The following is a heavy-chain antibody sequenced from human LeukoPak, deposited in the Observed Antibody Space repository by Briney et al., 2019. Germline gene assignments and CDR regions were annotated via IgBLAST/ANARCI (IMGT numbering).Heavy chain of an antibody. J-gene: IGHJ4*02. D-gene: IGHD1-1*01. CDR3: ARGRMEIDY. Sequence: GGSLILSCAASGFTFSSYSMNWVRQAPGKGLEWVSSISSSSSYIYYADSVKGRFTISRDNAKNSLYLQMNSLRAEDTAVYDCARGRMEIDYWGQGTLVTVSS. V-gene: IGHV3-21*01. CDR2: ISSSSSYI. CDR1: GFTFSSYS.